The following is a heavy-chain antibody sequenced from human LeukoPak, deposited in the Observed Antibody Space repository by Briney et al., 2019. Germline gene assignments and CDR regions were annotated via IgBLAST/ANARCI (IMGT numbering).Heavy chain of an antibody. D-gene: IGHD6-13*01. Sequence: PSETLSLTCTVSGGSISSSSYYWGWIRQPPGKGLEWIGSIYYSGSTNYNPSLKSRVTISVDTSKNQFSLKLSSVTAADTAVYYCARGPLRDSNLYYYYMDVWGKGTTVTVSS. CDR1: GGSISSSSYY. CDR2: IYYSGST. J-gene: IGHJ6*03. CDR3: ARGPLRDSNLYYYYMDV. V-gene: IGHV4-39*07.